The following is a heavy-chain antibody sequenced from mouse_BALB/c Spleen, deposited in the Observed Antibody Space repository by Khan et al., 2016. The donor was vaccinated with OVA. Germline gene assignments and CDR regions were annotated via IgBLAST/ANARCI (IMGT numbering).Heavy chain of an antibody. J-gene: IGHJ3*01. CDR3: ASDYGSSFWFAY. CDR2: INPYNDGT. Sequence: EVELVESGPELVKPGASVKMSCKASGYTFTNYIIHWVKQKPGQGLEWIGYINPYNDGTKYNEKFKGKATLTSDKSSSTAYMALSGLTSEDSAVYYCASDYGSSFWFAYWGQGTLVTVSA. CDR1: GYTFTNYI. V-gene: IGHV1S136*01. D-gene: IGHD1-1*01.